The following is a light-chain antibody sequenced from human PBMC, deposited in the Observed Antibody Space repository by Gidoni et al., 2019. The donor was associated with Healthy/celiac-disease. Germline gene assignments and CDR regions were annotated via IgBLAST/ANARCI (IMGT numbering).Light chain of an antibody. CDR1: QSISSY. V-gene: IGKV1-39*01. CDR2: AAS. J-gene: IGKJ2*01. CDR3: QQSDSTPHT. Sequence: IQMTQSPSSLSASVGDRDTITCRASQSISSYLNWYQQKPGKAPKLLIYAASSLQSGVPSRFSGSGSGTDFTLTISSLQPEDFATYHCQQSDSTPHTFGQGTKLEIK.